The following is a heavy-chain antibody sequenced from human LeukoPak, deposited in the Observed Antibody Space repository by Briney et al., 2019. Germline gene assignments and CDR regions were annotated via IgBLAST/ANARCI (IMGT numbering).Heavy chain of an antibody. V-gene: IGHV4-34*01. CDR1: GGSFSGYY. J-gene: IGHJ4*02. CDR3: ARRGPGHPNDY. CDR2: INHSGCT. Sequence: PSETLSLTCAVYGGSFSGYYWSGIRQPPGKGVEGIGEINHSGCTNYNPSLKSRVTISVDTSKNQFSPKLSSVTAADTAVYYCARRGPGHPNDYWGQGTLVTVSS.